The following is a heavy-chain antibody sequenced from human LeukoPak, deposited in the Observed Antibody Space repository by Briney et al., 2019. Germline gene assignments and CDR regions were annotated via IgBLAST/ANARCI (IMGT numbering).Heavy chain of an antibody. J-gene: IGHJ3*02. V-gene: IGHV4-34*01. D-gene: IGHD3-3*01. CDR3: ARGSNDFWSGYTDAFDI. CDR2: INHSGST. Sequence: SETLSLTCAVSGGSFSGYYWSWIRQPPGKGLEWIGEINHSGSTNYNPSLKSRVTISVDTSKNQFSLKLSSVTAADTAVYYCARGSNDFWSGYTDAFDIWGQGTMVTVSS. CDR1: GGSFSGYY.